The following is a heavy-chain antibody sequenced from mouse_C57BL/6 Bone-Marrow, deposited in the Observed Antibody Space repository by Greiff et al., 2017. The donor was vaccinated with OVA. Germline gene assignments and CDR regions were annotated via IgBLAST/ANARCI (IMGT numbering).Heavy chain of an antibody. CDR2: IRSKSNNYAT. J-gene: IGHJ4*01. D-gene: IGHD3-2*02. V-gene: IGHV10-1*01. CDR3: VRHPQRYYAMDY. Sequence: EVMLVESGGGLVQPKGSLKLSCAASGFSFNTYAMNWVRQAPGKGLEWVARIRSKSNNYATYYADSVKDRFTISRDDSESMLYLQMNNLKTEDTAMYYCVRHPQRYYAMDYWGQGTSVTVSS. CDR1: GFSFNTYA.